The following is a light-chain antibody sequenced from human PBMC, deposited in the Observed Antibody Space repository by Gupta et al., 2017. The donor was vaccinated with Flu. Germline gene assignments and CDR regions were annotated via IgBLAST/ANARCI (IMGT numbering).Light chain of an antibody. J-gene: IGLJ3*02. V-gene: IGLV2-11*01. CDR3: SSYAGRYTVV. CDR2: DVS. Sequence: TSSDVGPYNYVSWYQQYPDKAPKLMLYDVSQRPSGVPDRFSGSKSGNTASLTISGLQTEDEADYYCSSYAGRYTVVFGGGTSLTVL. CDR1: SSDVGPYNY.